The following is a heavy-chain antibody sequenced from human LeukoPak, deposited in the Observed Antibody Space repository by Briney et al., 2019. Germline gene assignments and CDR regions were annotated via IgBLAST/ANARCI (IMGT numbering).Heavy chain of an antibody. D-gene: IGHD5-24*01. CDR2: ISGSGGST. V-gene: IGHV3-23*01. CDR3: AAGIDGYTKASDP. Sequence: GGSLRLSCAASGFTFSSYAMGWVRQAPGKGLEWVSAISGSGGSTYNADSVKGRFTISRDNSKNTLYLQMSSLRAEDTAVYYCAAGIDGYTKASDPWGQGTLVTVSS. J-gene: IGHJ5*02. CDR1: GFTFSSYA.